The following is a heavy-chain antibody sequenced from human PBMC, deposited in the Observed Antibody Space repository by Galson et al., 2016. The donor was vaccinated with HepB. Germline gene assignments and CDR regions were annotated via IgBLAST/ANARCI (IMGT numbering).Heavy chain of an antibody. CDR2: IYYSGST. V-gene: IGHV4-59*01. CDR1: AGSISGYY. CDR3: ARGPYSSGWYPFDP. Sequence: ETLSLTCIVSAGSISGYYWSWIRQPPGKGLEWVGYIYYSGSTYYNPSLKSRVTMSIDTSKNQFSLKLSSVTAADTAVYYCARGPYSSGWYPFDPWGQGTLVTVSS. J-gene: IGHJ5*02. D-gene: IGHD6-19*01.